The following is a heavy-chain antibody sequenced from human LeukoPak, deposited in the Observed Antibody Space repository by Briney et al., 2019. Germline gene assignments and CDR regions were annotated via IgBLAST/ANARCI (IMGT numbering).Heavy chain of an antibody. CDR2: IYHSGST. CDR3: ATNGWYCLDH. J-gene: IGHJ1*01. V-gene: IGHV4-4*02. CDR1: GGSISSDNW. D-gene: IGHD6-19*01. Sequence: PSETLSLTCAVSGGSISSDNWRGWVRRPPGKGLEWIREIYHSGSTNYNPSLQSRVTLSVDKSNNHFSLRLPSVTAADTAVYYCATNGWYCLDHWGQGALVTVSS.